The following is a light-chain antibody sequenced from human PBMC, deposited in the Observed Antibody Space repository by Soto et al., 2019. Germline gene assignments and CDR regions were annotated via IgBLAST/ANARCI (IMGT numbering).Light chain of an antibody. CDR1: QSVSSN. V-gene: IGKV3-15*01. Sequence: IVLPQSPATLSVSPGERATLSCRAGQSVSSNLAWYQQKPGQAPRLLIYGASTRATGIPARFSGSGSGTEFTLTISSLQSEDFAVYYCQQYNNWPRTFGQGTKVDIK. CDR2: GAS. J-gene: IGKJ1*01. CDR3: QQYNNWPRT.